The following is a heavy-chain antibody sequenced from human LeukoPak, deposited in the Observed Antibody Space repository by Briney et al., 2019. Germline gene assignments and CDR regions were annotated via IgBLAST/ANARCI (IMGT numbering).Heavy chain of an antibody. CDR1: GGSFSGYY. CDR2: INHSGST. CDR3: ASRRFQTWRGPRVWFDY. Sequence: SETLSLTCAVYGGSFSGYYWSWIRQPPGKGLEWIGEINHSGSTNYNPSLKSRVTISVDTSKNQFSLKLSSVTAADTAVYYCASRRFQTWRGPRVWFDYWGQGTLVTVSS. D-gene: IGHD3-16*01. V-gene: IGHV4-34*01. J-gene: IGHJ4*02.